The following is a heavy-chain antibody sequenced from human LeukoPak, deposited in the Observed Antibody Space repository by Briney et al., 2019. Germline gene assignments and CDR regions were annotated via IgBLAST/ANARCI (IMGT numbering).Heavy chain of an antibody. CDR2: INHSGST. D-gene: IGHD5-12*01. CDR1: GGSFSGYY. V-gene: IGHV4-34*01. Sequence: PSETLSLTCAVYGGSFSGYYWSWIRQPPGKGLEWIGEINHSGSTNYNPSLKSRVTISVDTSKNQFSLKLSSVTAADTAVYYCARKGGYSGYGGYFYWGQGTLVTVSS. J-gene: IGHJ4*02. CDR3: ARKGGYSGYGGYFY.